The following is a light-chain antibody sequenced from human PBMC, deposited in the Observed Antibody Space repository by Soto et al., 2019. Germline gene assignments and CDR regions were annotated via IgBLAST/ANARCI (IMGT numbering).Light chain of an antibody. CDR1: SNVGSNY. CDR2: DDK. V-gene: IGLV1-51*01. J-gene: IGLJ3*02. CDR3: GTWDKSLDYGV. Sequence: QSALTQPPSVSAAAGEKVTISCSGSNVGSNYVAWYQQIPGSAPRLLIYDDKERPSGIPDRFSGSRYGTTATLVIAGLQTGDEADYFCGTWDKSLDYGVFGGGTKLTVL.